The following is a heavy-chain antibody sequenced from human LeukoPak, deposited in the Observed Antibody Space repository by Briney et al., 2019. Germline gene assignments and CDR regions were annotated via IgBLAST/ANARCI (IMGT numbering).Heavy chain of an antibody. CDR3: ARASPYGDYAPYYYYYYMDV. D-gene: IGHD4-17*01. J-gene: IGHJ6*03. Sequence: VASVKVSCKASGYTFTGYYMQWVRQAPGQGLEWMGWINPNSGGTNYAQKFQGRVTMTRDTSISTAYMELSRLKSDDTAVYYCARASPYGDYAPYYYYYYMDVWGKGTTVTVSS. CDR1: GYTFTGYY. V-gene: IGHV1-2*02. CDR2: INPNSGGT.